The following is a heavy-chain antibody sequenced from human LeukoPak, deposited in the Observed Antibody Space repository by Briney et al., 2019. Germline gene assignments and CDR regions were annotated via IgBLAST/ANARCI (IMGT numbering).Heavy chain of an antibody. CDR1: RGSISNYY. CDR3: ARDGPGDVGFDY. V-gene: IGHV4-59*01. Sequence: SETLSLTCTVSRGSISNYYWGWIRQPPGKGLEWIGLFSYSGSTNYNPSLKSRVTISVDTSKNQFSLKLTSVTAADTAVYYCARDGPGDVGFDYWGQGTLVTVSS. J-gene: IGHJ4*02. D-gene: IGHD7-27*01. CDR2: FSYSGST.